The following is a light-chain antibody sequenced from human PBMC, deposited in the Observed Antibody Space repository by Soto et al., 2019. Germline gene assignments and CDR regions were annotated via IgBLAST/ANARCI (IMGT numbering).Light chain of an antibody. CDR2: EVS. CDR3: SSYTSSTTLV. V-gene: IGLV2-14*01. Sequence: QSALTQPASVSGSPGQSITISCTGTSSDVGGYNYVSWYQQHPAKAPKLMIYEVSNRPSGVSNRFSGSKSGNTASLTISGLQAEDEGDYHCSSYTSSTTLVFGGGTKLTVL. CDR1: SSDVGGYNY. J-gene: IGLJ2*01.